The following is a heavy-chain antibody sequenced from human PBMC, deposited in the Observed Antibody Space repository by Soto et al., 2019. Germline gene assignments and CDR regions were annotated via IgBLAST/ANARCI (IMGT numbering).Heavy chain of an antibody. V-gene: IGHV4-30-4*01. CDR1: GGSISGYYY. J-gene: IGHJ4*02. D-gene: IGHD3-22*01. CDR3: ARDSGYYSDY. CDR2: IFHSGKT. Sequence: SETLSLTCTVSGGSISGYYYWTWIRQLPGRGLEWIGYIFHSGKTYYNPSLKSRLTLSVDTSKNQLSLKLSSVTAADTAVYYCARDSGYYSDYWGQGTLVTVS.